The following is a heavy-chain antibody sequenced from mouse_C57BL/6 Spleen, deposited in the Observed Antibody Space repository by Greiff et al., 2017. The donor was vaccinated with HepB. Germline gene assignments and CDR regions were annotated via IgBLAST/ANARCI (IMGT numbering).Heavy chain of an antibody. Sequence: EVKVVESGGGLVKPGGSLKLSCAASGFTFSSYAMSWVRQTPEKRLEWVATISDGGSYTYYPDNVKGRFTISRDNAKNNLYLQMSHLKSEDTAMYYCASYYDSFAYWGQGTLVTVSA. CDR3: ASYYDSFAY. V-gene: IGHV5-4*03. J-gene: IGHJ3*01. D-gene: IGHD2-4*01. CDR1: GFTFSSYA. CDR2: ISDGGSYT.